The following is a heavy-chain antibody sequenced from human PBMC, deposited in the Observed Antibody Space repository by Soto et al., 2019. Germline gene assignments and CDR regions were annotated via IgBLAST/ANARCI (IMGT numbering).Heavy chain of an antibody. J-gene: IGHJ6*02. V-gene: IGHV4-34*01. CDR2: INHSGST. D-gene: IGHD4-17*01. Sequence: SETLSLTCAVYGGSFSCYYWSWIRQPPGKGLEWIGEINHSGSTNYNPSLKSRVTISVDTSKNQFSLKLSSVTAADTAVYYCARVGSYGDYEYYYYYGMDVWGQGTTVTVSS. CDR3: ARVGSYGDYEYYYYYGMDV. CDR1: GGSFSCYY.